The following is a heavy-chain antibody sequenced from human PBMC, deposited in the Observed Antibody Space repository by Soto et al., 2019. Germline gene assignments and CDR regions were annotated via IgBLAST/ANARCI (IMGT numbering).Heavy chain of an antibody. V-gene: IGHV1-2*02. CDR2: INPNSGDT. Sequence: ASVKVSCKASGYIFTGYHIHWVRQAPGRGLEWMGWINPNSGDTEYAQNFQGRVTMTRDTSFNLVYMEMSGLMSDDTAVYYCARDARGTRGFDEMDIWGQGSTVTVSS. CDR1: GYIFTGYH. J-gene: IGHJ6*02. D-gene: IGHD3-9*01. CDR3: ARDARGTRGFDEMDI.